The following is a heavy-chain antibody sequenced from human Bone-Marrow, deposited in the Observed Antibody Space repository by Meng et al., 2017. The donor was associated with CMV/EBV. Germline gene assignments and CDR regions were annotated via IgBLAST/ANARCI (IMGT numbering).Heavy chain of an antibody. CDR1: GFTFRIYW. CDR3: ARNGIAVAGFDI. J-gene: IGHJ3*02. D-gene: IGHD6-19*01. CDR2: ISSSGSTI. Sequence: GGSLRLSCAASGFTFRIYWMTWVRQAPGKGLEWVSYISSSGSTIYYADSVKGRFTISRDNAKNSLYLQMNSLRAEDTAVYYCARNGIAVAGFDIWGQGTMVTVSS. V-gene: IGHV3-48*04.